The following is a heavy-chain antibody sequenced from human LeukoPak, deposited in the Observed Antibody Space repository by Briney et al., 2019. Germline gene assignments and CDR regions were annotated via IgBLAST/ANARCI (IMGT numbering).Heavy chain of an antibody. V-gene: IGHV3-23*01. Sequence: TGGSLRLSCAASGFTFSSYAMSWVRQAPGKGLEWVSAISGSGGSTYYADSVKGRLTISRDNSKNTLYLQMNSLRAEDTAVYYCAKGTYYYDSSGYDHWGQGTLVTVSS. CDR1: GFTFSSYA. CDR2: ISGSGGST. D-gene: IGHD3-22*01. CDR3: AKGTYYYDSSGYDH. J-gene: IGHJ4*02.